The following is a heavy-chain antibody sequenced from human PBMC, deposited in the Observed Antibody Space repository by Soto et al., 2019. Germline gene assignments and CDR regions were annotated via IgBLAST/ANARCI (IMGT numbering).Heavy chain of an antibody. J-gene: IGHJ4*02. Sequence: QLQLQESGSGLVKPSQTLSLTCAVSGGSISTGHYSWSWIRQPPGKGLEWIGYIYDSGSAYYNPSLKSRVTISVDRSENQFSLKVNSVTAADTAVYYCARVHLDILAFDYWGQGILVTVSS. D-gene: IGHD2-21*01. CDR3: ARVHLDILAFDY. V-gene: IGHV4-30-2*01. CDR2: IYDSGSA. CDR1: GGSISTGHYS.